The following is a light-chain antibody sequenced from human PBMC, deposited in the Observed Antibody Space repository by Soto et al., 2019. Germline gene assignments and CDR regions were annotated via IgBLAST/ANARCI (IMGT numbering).Light chain of an antibody. CDR1: SSDVGNYNL. CDR3: CSYAGDSTWV. CDR2: EGS. J-gene: IGLJ3*02. Sequence: QSVLTQPASVSGSPGQSITISCTGTSSDVGNYNLVSWYQQHPGEAPKLLIYEGSKRPSGVSNRFSGSKFGNTASLTISGLQAEYEVDYYCCSYAGDSTWVFGGGTKLTVL. V-gene: IGLV2-23*01.